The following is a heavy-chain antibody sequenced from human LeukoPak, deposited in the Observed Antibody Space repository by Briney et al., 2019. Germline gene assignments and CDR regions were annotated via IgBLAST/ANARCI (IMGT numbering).Heavy chain of an antibody. CDR1: GGTFSNYA. D-gene: IGHD4-11*01. J-gene: IGHJ6*02. V-gene: IGHV1-69*04. Sequence: ASVKVSCKASGGTFSNYAISWVRQAPGQGLEWMGRIIPIFDITNYAQKFQGRVTVTADKSTSTAYMELSSLRSEDTAVYYCARDSTTVTTWGYYYYGMDVWGQGTTVTVSS. CDR2: IIPIFDIT. CDR3: ARDSTTVTTWGYYYYGMDV.